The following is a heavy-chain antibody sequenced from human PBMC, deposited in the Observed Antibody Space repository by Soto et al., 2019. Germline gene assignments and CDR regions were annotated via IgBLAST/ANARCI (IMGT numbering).Heavy chain of an antibody. CDR1: GGTFSSYT. CDR3: ARDPGDYTFDY. Sequence: SVKVSCKTSGGTFSSYTISWVRQAPGQGLEWMGRIIPILGIANYAQKFQGRVTITADKSTSTAYMELSSLRSEDTAVYYCARDPGDYTFDYWGQGTLVTVSS. J-gene: IGHJ4*02. D-gene: IGHD4-17*01. CDR2: IIPILGIA. V-gene: IGHV1-69*04.